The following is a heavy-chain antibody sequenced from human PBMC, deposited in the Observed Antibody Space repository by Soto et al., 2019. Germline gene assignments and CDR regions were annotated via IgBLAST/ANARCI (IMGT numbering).Heavy chain of an antibody. J-gene: IGHJ5*02. CDR1: GASISGFY. Sequence: SETLSLTCTVSGASISGFYWSWIRKSAGKGLEWIGRIYATGTTDHNPSLKSRVMMSVDTSKKQFSLKLRSVTAADTAVYYCVRDGTKTLRDWFDPWGQGISVTVSS. CDR3: VRDGTKTLRDWFDP. V-gene: IGHV4-4*07. CDR2: IYATGTT. D-gene: IGHD1-1*01.